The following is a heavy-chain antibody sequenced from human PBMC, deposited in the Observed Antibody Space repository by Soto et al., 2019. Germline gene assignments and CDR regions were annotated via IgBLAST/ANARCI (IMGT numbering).Heavy chain of an antibody. CDR3: AKDWVPRYSSGIGDAFDI. V-gene: IGHV3-23*01. CDR2: ISGSGGST. Sequence: PGGSLRLSCAASGFTFSSYAMSWVRQAPGKGLEWVSAISGSGGSTYYADSVKGRLTISRDNSKNTLYLQMNSLRAEDTAVYYCAKDWVPRYSSGIGDAFDIWGQGTMVTVSS. D-gene: IGHD6-19*01. CDR1: GFTFSSYA. J-gene: IGHJ3*02.